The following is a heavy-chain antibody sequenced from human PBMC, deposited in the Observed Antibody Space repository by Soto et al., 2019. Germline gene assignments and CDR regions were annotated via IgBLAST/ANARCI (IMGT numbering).Heavy chain of an antibody. Sequence: QVQLVQSGAEVKKPGSSVKVSCKASGGTFSSYAISLVRQAPGQGLEWMGGIMTVFGTTNNAQKFQGRVTITADESTSTAYMELSSLRSEDTAVYYCARGTLTDDAFDIWGQGTMVTVSS. CDR2: IMTVFGTT. D-gene: IGHD4-4*01. CDR1: GGTFSSYA. V-gene: IGHV1-69*01. CDR3: ARGTLTDDAFDI. J-gene: IGHJ3*02.